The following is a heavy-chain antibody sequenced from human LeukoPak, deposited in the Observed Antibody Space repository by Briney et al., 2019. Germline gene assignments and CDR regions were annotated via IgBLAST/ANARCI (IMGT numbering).Heavy chain of an antibody. J-gene: IGHJ4*02. V-gene: IGHV3-23*01. Sequence: PGGSLRLSCVASGFTFSNYGMSWVRQAPGKGLEWVSVISDSGVGTYYADSVKGRFTISRDNSKNTLFLQLNSLRAEDTAVYYCATTLTNLLPRMYFTYWGQGTLVTASS. CDR2: ISDSGVGT. CDR1: GFTFSNYG. CDR3: ATTLTNLLPRMYFTY. D-gene: IGHD2/OR15-2a*01.